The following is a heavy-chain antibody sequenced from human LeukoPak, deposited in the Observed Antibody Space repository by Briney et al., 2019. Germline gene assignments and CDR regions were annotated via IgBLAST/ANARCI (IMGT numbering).Heavy chain of an antibody. V-gene: IGHV3-43*02. Sequence: GGSLRLSCAASGFTFDDYAMHWVRQAPGKGLEWVSLISGDGGSTYYADSVKGRFTISRDNSKNSLYLQMNSLRTEDTALCYCAKDMWDIVVVPAALYYYGMDVWGQGTTVTVSS. CDR3: AKDMWDIVVVPAALYYYGMDV. CDR1: GFTFDDYA. D-gene: IGHD2-2*01. CDR2: ISGDGGST. J-gene: IGHJ6*02.